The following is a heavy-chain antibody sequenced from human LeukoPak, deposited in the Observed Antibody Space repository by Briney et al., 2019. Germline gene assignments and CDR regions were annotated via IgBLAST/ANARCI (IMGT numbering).Heavy chain of an antibody. D-gene: IGHD3-22*01. J-gene: IGHJ4*02. CDR3: ARRLGYDSSGSFEY. V-gene: IGHV4-59*08. Sequence: SETLSLTCTVSGGSISSYYWSWIRQPPRKGLEWIGYIYYSGSTNYNPSLKSRVTISVDTSKNQFSLKLSSVTAADTAVYYCARRLGYDSSGSFEYWGQGTLVTVSS. CDR2: IYYSGST. CDR1: GGSISSYY.